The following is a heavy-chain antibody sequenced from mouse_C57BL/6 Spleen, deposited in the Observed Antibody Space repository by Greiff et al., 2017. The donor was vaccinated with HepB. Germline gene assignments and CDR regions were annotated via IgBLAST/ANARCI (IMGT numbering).Heavy chain of an antibody. CDR3: ARGYDGVMDY. V-gene: IGHV1-69*01. CDR2: IDPSDSYT. Sequence: QVQLQQPGAELVMPGASVKLSCKASGYTFTSYWMHWVKQRPGQGLEWIGEIDPSDSYTNYNQKLKGKSTLTVDKSSSTAYMQLSSLTSEDSAVYYCARGYDGVMDYWGQGTSVTVSS. CDR1: GYTFTSYW. J-gene: IGHJ4*01. D-gene: IGHD2-2*01.